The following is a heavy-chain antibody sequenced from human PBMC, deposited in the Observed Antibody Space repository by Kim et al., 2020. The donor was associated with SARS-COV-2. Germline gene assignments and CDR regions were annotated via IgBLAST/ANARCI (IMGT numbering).Heavy chain of an antibody. V-gene: IGHV1-8*01. J-gene: IGHJ4*02. D-gene: IGHD6-13*01. CDR2: MNPNSGNK. CDR1: GYTFTSYD. CDR3: ARRIVAAGTPLNY. Sequence: ASVKVSCKASGYTFTSYDINWVRQATGQGLEWMGWMNPNSGNKGYEQKCQGRVSMTRNNSISTAYTELRSLRSEETAVYYCARRIVAAGTPLNYWGQGTLVTISS.